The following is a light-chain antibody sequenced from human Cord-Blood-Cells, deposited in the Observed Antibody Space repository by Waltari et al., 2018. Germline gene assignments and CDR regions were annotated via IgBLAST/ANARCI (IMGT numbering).Light chain of an antibody. CDR2: EVS. V-gene: IGLV2-8*01. CDR3: SSYAGSNNVV. CDR1: RSDVGGYNY. Sequence: QYALTQPPSASGSPGQSVTISCTGTRSDVGGYNYVSWYQQHPGKAPKLMIYEVSKRPSGVPDRFSGSKSGNTASLTVSGLQAEDEADYYCSSYAGSNNVVFGGGTKLTVL. J-gene: IGLJ2*01.